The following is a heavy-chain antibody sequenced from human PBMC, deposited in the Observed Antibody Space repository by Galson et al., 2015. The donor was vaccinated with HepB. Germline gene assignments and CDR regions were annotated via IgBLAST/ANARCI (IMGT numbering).Heavy chain of an antibody. CDR3: AKGRADCSTTTCYISDY. CDR2: VSGSGGGP. J-gene: IGHJ4*02. D-gene: IGHD2-2*01. Sequence: SLRLSCAASGFTFNNYAMSWVRQAPGKGLEWVSVVSGSGGGPDHADSVKGRLTISRDNSKNTLYLQMNSLRVEDTAVYYCAKGRADCSTTTCYISDYWGQGTLVTVSS. CDR1: GFTFNNYA. V-gene: IGHV3-23*01.